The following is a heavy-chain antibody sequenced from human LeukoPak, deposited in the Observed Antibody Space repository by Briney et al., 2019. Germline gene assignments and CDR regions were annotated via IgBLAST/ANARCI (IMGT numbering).Heavy chain of an antibody. V-gene: IGHV4-30-4*01. D-gene: IGHD3-22*01. J-gene: IGHJ4*02. Sequence: SETLSLTCTVSGGSISSGDYYWSWIRQPPGKGLEWIGYIYYSGSTYYNPSLKSRVTISVDTSKNQFSLKLSSVTAADTAVYYCARSSYYDSSGYSVDFDYWGQGTLVTVSS. CDR3: ARSSYYDSSGYSVDFDY. CDR1: GGSISSGDYY. CDR2: IYYSGST.